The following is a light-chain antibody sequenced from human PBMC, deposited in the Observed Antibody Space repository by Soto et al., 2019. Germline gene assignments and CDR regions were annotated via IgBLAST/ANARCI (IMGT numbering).Light chain of an antibody. CDR1: QGISSF. Sequence: IQLTQTPSSLSASVGDRVTITCRASQGISSFLAWYQQKPGKAPKLLIYAASSLQSGVPSRFSGSGFGTDFTLTITSLQPEDFATYYCQQVESYPSIFGGGTKVDIK. CDR2: AAS. CDR3: QQVESYPSI. V-gene: IGKV1-9*01. J-gene: IGKJ4*01.